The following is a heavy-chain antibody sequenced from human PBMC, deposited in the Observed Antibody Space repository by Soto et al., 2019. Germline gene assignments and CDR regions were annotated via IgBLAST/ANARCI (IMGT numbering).Heavy chain of an antibody. V-gene: IGHV4-4*07. CDR1: GGSISSYY. D-gene: IGHD5-12*01. CDR3: AREGSYSAYNFAHGIQLWSFDF. Sequence: SETLSLTCTVSGGSISSYYWSWIRQPAGKGLEWIGRIYTSGSTNYNPSLKSRVTMSVDTSKNQFSLKLSSVTAADTAVYYCAREGSYSAYNFAHGIQLWSFDFWGQGALVTSPQ. J-gene: IGHJ4*02. CDR2: IYTSGST.